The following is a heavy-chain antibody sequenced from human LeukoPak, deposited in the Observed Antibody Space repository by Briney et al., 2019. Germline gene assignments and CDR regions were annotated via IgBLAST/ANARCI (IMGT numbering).Heavy chain of an antibody. CDR3: AKVDGVRAEPGRGRVDS. CDR1: GFAFSSNV. Sequence: PGGSLRLSCAASGFAFSSNVMTWVRQGPGQGLEWVSSISGSGGSTYDADSVKGRFTVSRDNSKSTLYLQLNSLRVEDTAVYYCAKVDGVRAEPGRGRVDSWGQGTLVTVSS. D-gene: IGHD6-13*01. V-gene: IGHV3-23*01. J-gene: IGHJ4*02. CDR2: ISGSGGST.